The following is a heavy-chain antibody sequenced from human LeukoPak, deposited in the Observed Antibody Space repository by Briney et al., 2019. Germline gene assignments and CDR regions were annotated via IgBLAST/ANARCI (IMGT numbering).Heavy chain of an antibody. Sequence: GGSLRLSCAASGFTFSTFAMNWVRQVPGKGLEWVSIITDSGGDRKYADSVKGRFTVSRDNSKSTLYLQMNSLRAEDTATYYCAKAAGGACNSGDCYSRVFDHWGQGTLVTVSS. J-gene: IGHJ4*02. D-gene: IGHD2-21*02. CDR2: ITDSGGDR. CDR1: GFTFSTFA. V-gene: IGHV3-23*01. CDR3: AKAAGGACNSGDCYSRVFDH.